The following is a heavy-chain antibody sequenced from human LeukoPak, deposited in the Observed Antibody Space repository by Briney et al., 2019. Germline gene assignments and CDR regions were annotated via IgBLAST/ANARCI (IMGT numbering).Heavy chain of an antibody. CDR2: IKQDGSEK. Sequence: PGGSLRLSCAASGFTFSSYWMSWVRQAPGKGLEWVANIKQDGSEKYYVDSVKGRFTISRDNAKNSLYLQMNSLRAEDTAVYYCARDSYNWNPTTARSNVYFDYWRQGSLVTVSS. J-gene: IGHJ4*02. D-gene: IGHD1-20*01. CDR1: GFTFSSYW. CDR3: ARDSYNWNPTTARSNVYFDY. V-gene: IGHV3-7*01.